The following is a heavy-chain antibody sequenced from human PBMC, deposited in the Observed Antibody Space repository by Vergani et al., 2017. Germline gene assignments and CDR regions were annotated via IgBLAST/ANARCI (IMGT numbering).Heavy chain of an antibody. CDR3: ARDATFCI. D-gene: IGHD3-3*01. J-gene: IGHJ3*02. CDR1: GYTFTGYY. CDR2: INPNSGDT. Sequence: QVQLVQSGAEVKKPGASVKVSCKASGYTFTGYYIHWVRQAPGQGLEWMGWINPNSGDTNYAQKFQGRVTMTTDTSISTAYMELSRLRSDDTAVYYCARDATFCIWGQGTMVTVSS. V-gene: IGHV1-2*02.